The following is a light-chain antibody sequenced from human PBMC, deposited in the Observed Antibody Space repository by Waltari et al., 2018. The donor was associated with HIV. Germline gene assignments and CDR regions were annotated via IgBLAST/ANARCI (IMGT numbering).Light chain of an antibody. CDR2: ETT. V-gene: IGLV2-23*01. CDR1: SRDVGGYRL. J-gene: IGLJ2*01. Sequence: QSALTQPASVSGSPRQSITISCTGTSRDVGGYRLVPWYQQHPGKAPQLIIYETTRRPSGVSLRFSGSKSGNTASLAISGLRADDEADYYCSSYTSTNTWIFGGGTKVAVL. CDR3: SSYTSTNTWI.